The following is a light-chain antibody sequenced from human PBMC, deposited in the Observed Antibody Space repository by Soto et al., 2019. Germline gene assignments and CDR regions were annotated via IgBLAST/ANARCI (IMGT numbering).Light chain of an antibody. CDR2: LSSDGSH. CDR3: QTWGTGIVV. CDR1: SGHSSYA. Sequence: QSVLTQSPSASASLGASVKRTCTLSSGHSSYAIAWHQQQPEKGPRYLMKLSSDGSHSKGDGIPDRFSGASSGAERYLTISSLQSEDAADYYCQTWGTGIVVFGGGTKLTAL. J-gene: IGLJ3*02. V-gene: IGLV4-69*02.